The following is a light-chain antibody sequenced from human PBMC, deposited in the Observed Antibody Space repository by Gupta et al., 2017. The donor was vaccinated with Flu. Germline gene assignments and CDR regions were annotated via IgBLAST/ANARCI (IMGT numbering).Light chain of an antibody. V-gene: IGLV2-23*02. Sequence: QSALSQPASVSASPGQSITISCTGTSSDVGGYNLVSWYQQYPGKAPKLLIYEVNKRPPGVSDRFSGSKSGNTASLTISGLQSEDEADYYCCSYAVIRDRQLFGGGTKLTVL. J-gene: IGLJ2*01. CDR3: CSYAVIRDRQL. CDR1: SSDVGGYNL. CDR2: EVN.